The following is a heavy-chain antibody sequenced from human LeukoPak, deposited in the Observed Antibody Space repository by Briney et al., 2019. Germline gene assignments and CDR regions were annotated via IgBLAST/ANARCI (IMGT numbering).Heavy chain of an antibody. V-gene: IGHV3-48*04. D-gene: IGHD1-26*01. CDR2: ISSSGSTI. J-gene: IGHJ5*02. CDR1: GFTFSSYS. Sequence: GGSLRLSCAASGFTFSSYSMNWVRQAPGKGLEWVSYISSSGSTIYYADSVKGRFTISRDNAKNSLYLQMNSLRAEDTAVYYCARPGSYGLPSWGQGTLVTVSS. CDR3: ARPGSYGLPS.